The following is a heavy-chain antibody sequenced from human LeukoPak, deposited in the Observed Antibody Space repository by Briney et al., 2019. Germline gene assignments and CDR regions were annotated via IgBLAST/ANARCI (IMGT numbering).Heavy chain of an antibody. CDR2: ISYDGSNK. D-gene: IGHD3-3*01. CDR3: ARGGFTIFGVVTPGDGMDV. Sequence: GGSLRLSCAASGFTFSSYAMHWVRQAPGKGLEWVAVISYDGSNKYYADSVKGRFTISRDNSKNTLYLQVNSLRAEDTAVYYCARGGFTIFGVVTPGDGMDVWGQGTTATVSS. J-gene: IGHJ6*02. CDR1: GFTFSSYA. V-gene: IGHV3-30-3*01.